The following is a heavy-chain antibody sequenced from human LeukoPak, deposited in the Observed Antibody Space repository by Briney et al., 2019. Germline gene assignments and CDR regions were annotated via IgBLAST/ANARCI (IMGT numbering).Heavy chain of an antibody. V-gene: IGHV3-48*03. CDR1: GFTFSSYE. CDR3: ARRGYSSSWYGPPFDY. J-gene: IGHJ4*02. D-gene: IGHD6-13*01. Sequence: GGSLRLSCAASGFTFSSYEMNWVRQAPGKGLEWVSYISSSGSTIYYADSVKGRFTISRDNAKNSLYLQMNSLRAEDTAVFYCARRGYSSSWYGPPFDYWGQGTLVTVSS. CDR2: ISSSGSTI.